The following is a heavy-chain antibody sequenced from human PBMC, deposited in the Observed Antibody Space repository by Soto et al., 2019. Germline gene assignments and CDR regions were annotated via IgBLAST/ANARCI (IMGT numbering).Heavy chain of an antibody. CDR1: GFTFRDAA. J-gene: IGHJ4*02. CDR2: IRNKTNNCST. CDR3: TARRDWTAVAPLDY. D-gene: IGHD5-18*01. Sequence: EVQLVESGGGLVQPGGSLKLSCAASGFTFRDAAMHWVRQASGKGLEWIGRIRNKTNNCSTTFIESVRGRFTTSRDDSKNAVYLQMNMLRIDDTAVYYCTARRDWTAVAPLDYWGLGTLVTVSS. V-gene: IGHV3-73*02.